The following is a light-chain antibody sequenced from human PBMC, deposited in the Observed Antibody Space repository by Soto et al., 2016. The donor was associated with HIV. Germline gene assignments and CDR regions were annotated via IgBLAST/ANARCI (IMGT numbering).Light chain of an antibody. V-gene: IGKV1-17*01. J-gene: IGKJ3*01. Sequence: TQSPSTLESGVPSRFSGSGSGTEFTLTISSLQPEDFATYFCLQYSSSPFTFGPVTKVDIK. CDR3: LQYSSSPFT. CDR2: SPS.